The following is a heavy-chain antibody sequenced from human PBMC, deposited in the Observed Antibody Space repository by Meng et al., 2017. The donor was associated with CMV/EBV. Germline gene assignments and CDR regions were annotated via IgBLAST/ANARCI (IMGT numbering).Heavy chain of an antibody. D-gene: IGHD2-2*01. CDR2: IKQDGSEK. CDR1: GFTFSSYW. CDR3: ARDLRVVPAAVYYFDY. Sequence: GGSLRLSCAASGFTFSSYWMSWVRQAPGKGLEWVANIKQDGSEKYYVDSLKGRFTISRDNAKNSLYLQMNSLRAEDTAVYYCARDLRVVPAAVYYFDYWGQGTLVTVSS. J-gene: IGHJ4*02. V-gene: IGHV3-7*01.